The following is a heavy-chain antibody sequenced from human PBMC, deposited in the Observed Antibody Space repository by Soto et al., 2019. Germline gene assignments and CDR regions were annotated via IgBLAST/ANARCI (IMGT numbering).Heavy chain of an antibody. D-gene: IGHD6-19*01. CDR1: GFTFSDHY. J-gene: IGHJ6*02. Sequence: HPGGSLRLSCAASGFTFSDHYMDWVRQAPGKGLEWVGRTRNKANSYTTEYAASVKGRFTISRDDSKNSLYLQMNSLKTEDTAVYYCAGSHAFPSSGWYRDYYYYGMDVWGQGTTVTVSS. CDR3: AGSHAFPSSGWYRDYYYYGMDV. CDR2: TRNKANSYTT. V-gene: IGHV3-72*01.